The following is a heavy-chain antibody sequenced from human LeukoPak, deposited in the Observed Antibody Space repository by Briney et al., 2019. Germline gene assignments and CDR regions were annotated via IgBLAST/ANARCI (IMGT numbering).Heavy chain of an antibody. CDR2: IYYSGST. J-gene: IGHJ6*02. Sequence: SETLSLTCTVSGGSISSYYWSWIRQAPGKGLEWIGYIYYSGSTNYNPSLKSRVTISVDTSKNQFSLKLSSVTAADTAVYYCARHRYYYYGMDVWGQGTTVTVSS. CDR3: ARHRYYYYGMDV. CDR1: GGSISSYY. V-gene: IGHV4-59*08.